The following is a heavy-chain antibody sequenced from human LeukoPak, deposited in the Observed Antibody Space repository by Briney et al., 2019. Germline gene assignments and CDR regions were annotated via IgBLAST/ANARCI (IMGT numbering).Heavy chain of an antibody. J-gene: IGHJ4*02. Sequence: PSETLSLTCAVYGGPFSGYYWSWIRQPPGKGLEWIGSIYYSGSTYYNPSLKSRVSISVDTSKNQFSLKLSSVTAADTAVYYCARQGYDSSGYYYTNFDYWGQGTLVTVSS. CDR2: IYYSGST. D-gene: IGHD3-22*01. V-gene: IGHV4-34*01. CDR3: ARQGYDSSGYYYTNFDY. CDR1: GGPFSGYY.